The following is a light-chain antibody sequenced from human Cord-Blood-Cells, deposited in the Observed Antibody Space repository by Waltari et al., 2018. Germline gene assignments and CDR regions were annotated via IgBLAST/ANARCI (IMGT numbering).Light chain of an antibody. CDR3: AAWDDSLSGRV. J-gene: IGLJ3*02. Sequence: QSVLTQPPSASGTPGQRVTISCSGSSSNIGSNYVYWYLQLPGTAPKLLIYRNNQRPSGVPDRFSGSKSGTSASLAISGLRSEDEADYYCAAWDDSLSGRVFGGGTKLTVL. CDR1: SSNIGSNY. CDR2: RNN. V-gene: IGLV1-47*01.